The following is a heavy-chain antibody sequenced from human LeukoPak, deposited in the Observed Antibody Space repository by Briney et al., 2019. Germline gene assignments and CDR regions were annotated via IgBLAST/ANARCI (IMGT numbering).Heavy chain of an antibody. J-gene: IGHJ4*02. V-gene: IGHV3-7*01. CDR3: ARDKGYLAFDY. D-gene: IGHD2-15*01. CDR1: GFTFSSSW. CDR2: IKEDGSQK. Sequence: PGGSLRLSCAASGFTFSSSWMTWVRQAPGGGLEWVANIKEDGSQKYYVDSVKGRFTTSRDNAENSLYLQMNSLRAEDTAVYYCARDKGYLAFDYWGQGTLVTVSS.